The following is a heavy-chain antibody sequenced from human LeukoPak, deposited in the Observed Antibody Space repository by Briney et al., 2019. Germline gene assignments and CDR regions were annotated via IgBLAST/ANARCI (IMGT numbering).Heavy chain of an antibody. J-gene: IGHJ4*02. CDR3: AKVFYGGSLVFDY. CDR2: INSDGSST. Sequence: GGSLRLSCAASGFTFSSYWMHWVRQAPGKGLVWVSRINSDGSSTSYADSVKGRFTISRDNSKNTLYLQMNSLRAEDTAVYYCAKVFYGGSLVFDYWGQGTLVTVSS. V-gene: IGHV3-74*01. D-gene: IGHD4-23*01. CDR1: GFTFSSYW.